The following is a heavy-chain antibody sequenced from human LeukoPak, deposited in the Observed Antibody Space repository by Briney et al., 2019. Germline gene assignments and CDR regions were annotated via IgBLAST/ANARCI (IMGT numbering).Heavy chain of an antibody. CDR1: GGSISNTNW. Sequence: SETLSLTCDVSGGSISNTNWWSWVRQPPGQGLERIGEVSLAGQTNYNPSLNGRVTMSLDESSNQLSLKLTSVTAADTAIYYCSRESGAFCPFGYWGQGTLVIAPS. V-gene: IGHV4-4*02. CDR2: VSLAGQT. D-gene: IGHD1-26*01. CDR3: SRESGAFCPFGY. J-gene: IGHJ4*02.